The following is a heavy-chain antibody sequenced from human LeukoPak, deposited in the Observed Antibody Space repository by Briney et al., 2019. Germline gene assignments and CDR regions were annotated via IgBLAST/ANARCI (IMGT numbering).Heavy chain of an antibody. J-gene: IGHJ2*01. D-gene: IGHD3-16*01. CDR1: GFTFSSFP. Sequence: GKSLRLSCAVSGFTFSSFPFHWVRQAPGKGLEWVAAISTDGSYKYHGDSVKGRFTISRDNPMNTLYLQMNGLRPDDTAVYYCARSMIPGRWYFDLWGRGTLVTVSS. V-gene: IGHV3-30*04. CDR3: ARSMIPGRWYFDL. CDR2: ISTDGSYK.